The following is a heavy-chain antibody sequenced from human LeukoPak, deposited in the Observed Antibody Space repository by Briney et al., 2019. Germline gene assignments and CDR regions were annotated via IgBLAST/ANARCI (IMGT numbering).Heavy chain of an antibody. V-gene: IGHV4-4*02. CDR2: VFHGGST. CDR1: GGSISSSDW. J-gene: IGHJ4*02. D-gene: IGHD3-10*01. Sequence: PSETLSLTCTVSGGSISSSDWWSWVHQPPGKRLEWIGIVFHGGSTNFNPSLKSRFTISVDRSKNQFSLRLSCVTAADTAVYFCARGEEHGSGTVQFDYWGQGTLVSVSS. CDR3: ARGEEHGSGTVQFDY.